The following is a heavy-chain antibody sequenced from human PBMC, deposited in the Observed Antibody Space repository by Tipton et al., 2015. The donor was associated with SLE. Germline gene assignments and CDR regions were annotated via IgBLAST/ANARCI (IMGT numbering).Heavy chain of an antibody. CDR2: IYYSGST. CDR3: ARESRYYESTSYSDAFDI. V-gene: IGHV4-39*07. Sequence: TLSLTCTVSGGSIGTSNNYWDWIRQPPGKGLEWIGTIYYSGSTNYNPSFSGRVTISLDRSTDQVSLHLDAVTAAETAVYYCARESRYYESTSYSDAFDIWGRGTTVVASS. J-gene: IGHJ3*02. CDR1: GGSIGTSNNY. D-gene: IGHD3-22*01.